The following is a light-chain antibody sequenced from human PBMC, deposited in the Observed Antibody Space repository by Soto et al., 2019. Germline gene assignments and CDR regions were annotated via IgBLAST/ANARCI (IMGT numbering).Light chain of an antibody. J-gene: IGKJ1*01. CDR3: KHYNSYSEA. CDR1: QTISSW. V-gene: IGKV1-5*03. CDR2: KAS. Sequence: DIQMTQSPSTLSGSVGDRVTITCRASQTISSWLAWYQQKPGKAHKLLIYKASTLKSGVQSRFSGSGSGTEFTLTIRSLQPDEFATYYCKHYNSYSEAVGQGAKVDIK.